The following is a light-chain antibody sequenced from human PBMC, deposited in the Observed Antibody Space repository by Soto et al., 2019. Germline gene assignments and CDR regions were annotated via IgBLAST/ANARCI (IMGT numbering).Light chain of an antibody. V-gene: IGLV2-14*01. Sequence: LSQPASMSGSPGQSITIPCTGASSDIGLYNYVSWYQHHPGKAPKLLISEVNIRPSGLSDRFSASKAGNTASLTISGLQPEDAAFYYCTCLSTTSTPLVFGTGTKVTVL. J-gene: IGLJ1*01. CDR2: EVN. CDR1: SSDIGLYNY. CDR3: TCLSTTSTPLV.